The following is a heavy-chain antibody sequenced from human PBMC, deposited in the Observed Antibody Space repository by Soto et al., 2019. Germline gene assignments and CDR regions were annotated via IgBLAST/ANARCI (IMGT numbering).Heavy chain of an antibody. CDR3: ARRQQLETLDAFDI. Sequence: PGWSLRLSCTSSLFTFSSYAMSLVLKTPGKVLECVSAISGSGGSTYYADSVKGRFTISRDNSKNTLYLQMNSLRAEDTAVYYCARRQQLETLDAFDIWGQGTMVTVSS. CDR2: ISGSGGST. CDR1: LFTFSSYA. V-gene: IGHV3-23*01. D-gene: IGHD6-13*01. J-gene: IGHJ3*02.